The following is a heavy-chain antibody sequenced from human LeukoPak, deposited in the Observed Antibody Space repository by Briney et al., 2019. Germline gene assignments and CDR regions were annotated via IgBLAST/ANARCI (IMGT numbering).Heavy chain of an antibody. V-gene: IGHV1-18*01. J-gene: IGHJ4*02. D-gene: IGHD5-12*01. CDR3: ARDGVGDIVATTTTQIVDY. CDR1: GYTFTSYG. CDR2: ISAYNGNT. Sequence: ASVKVSCKASGYTFTSYGISWVRQAPGQGLEWMGWISAYNGNTNYAQKLQGRVTMTTDTSTSTAYMELRSLRSDDTAVYYCARDGVGDIVATTTTQIVDYWGQGTLVTVSS.